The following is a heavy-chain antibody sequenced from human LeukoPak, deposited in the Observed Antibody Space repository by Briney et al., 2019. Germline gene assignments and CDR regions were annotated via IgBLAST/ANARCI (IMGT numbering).Heavy chain of an antibody. CDR3: ARDHSAMPSY. V-gene: IGHV3-30*03. J-gene: IGHJ4*02. D-gene: IGHD2-2*01. CDR1: GFTFSSYN. CDR2: ISYDGSYT. Sequence: GGSLRLSCAASGFTFSSYNFHWLRQAPGKGLEWLTVISYDGSYTSYGASVKGRFTASRDNSQNTLYLQMNGLRAEDTALYYCARDHSAMPSYWGQGTLVTVSS.